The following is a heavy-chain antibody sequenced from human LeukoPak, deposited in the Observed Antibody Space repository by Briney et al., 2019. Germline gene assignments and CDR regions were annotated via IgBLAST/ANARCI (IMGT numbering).Heavy chain of an antibody. V-gene: IGHV3-66*01. CDR2: IYSGGST. Sequence: GGSLRLSCAASGITVSSNYMSWVRQAPGKGLEWVSVIYSGGSTYYADSVRGRFTVSRDNSKNTLYLQMNSLRAEDTAVYYCARGFAVAAYWGQGTLATVSS. D-gene: IGHD6-19*01. CDR1: GITVSSNY. CDR3: ARGFAVAAY. J-gene: IGHJ4*02.